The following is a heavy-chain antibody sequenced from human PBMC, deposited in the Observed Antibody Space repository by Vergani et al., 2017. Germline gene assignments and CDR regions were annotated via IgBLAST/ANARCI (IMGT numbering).Heavy chain of an antibody. CDR2: IYPGDSDT. Sequence: EVQLVQSGAEVKKPGESLKISCKGSGYSFTSYWFGWVRQMPGKGLEWMGIIYPGDSDTRYSPSFQGQVTISADKSISTAYLQWSSLKASDTAMYYCARRRYCSSTSCPLFDYWGQGTLVTVSS. J-gene: IGHJ4*02. CDR1: GYSFTSYW. V-gene: IGHV5-51*01. CDR3: ARRRYCSSTSCPLFDY. D-gene: IGHD2-2*01.